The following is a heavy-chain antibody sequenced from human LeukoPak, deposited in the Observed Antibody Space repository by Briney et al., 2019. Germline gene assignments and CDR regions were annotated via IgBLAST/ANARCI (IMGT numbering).Heavy chain of an antibody. Sequence: PSETLSLTCSVSGVPISSDYWSWIRQPPGKGLEWIGYMYYRGSPNYNPSLKSRVSISLDTSRNQFSLKLSSVTAADTAVYCACSKAVAGLGYAYLGQGTLVTVSS. D-gene: IGHD6-19*01. J-gene: IGHJ4*02. CDR2: MYYRGSP. CDR1: GVPISSDY. V-gene: IGHV4-59*01. CDR3: CSKAVAGLGYAY.